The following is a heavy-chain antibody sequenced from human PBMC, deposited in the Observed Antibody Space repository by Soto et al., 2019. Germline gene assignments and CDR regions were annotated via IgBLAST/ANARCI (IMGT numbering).Heavy chain of an antibody. D-gene: IGHD1-1*01. CDR1: GYMFSSYA. CDR3: AKKSCMTNCAGDDR. Sequence: EVQLLESGGDLVQPGGSLRLSCAASGYMFSSYAMDWFRQAPGKGLEWVSTISGNSYTIYYSDAVKGRFTISRDYSMNTVFLQMNSLRVEDTAVYYCAKKSCMTNCAGDDRWGQGTLVTVSS. V-gene: IGHV3-23*01. J-gene: IGHJ5*02. CDR2: ISGNSYTI.